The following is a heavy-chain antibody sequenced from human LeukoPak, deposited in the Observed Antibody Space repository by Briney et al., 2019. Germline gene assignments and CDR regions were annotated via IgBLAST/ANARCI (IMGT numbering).Heavy chain of an antibody. Sequence: PGGSLRLSCAASGFTFSSYSMNRVRQAPGKGLEWVSSISSSSSYIYYADSVKGRFTISRDNAKNSLYLQMNSLRAEDTAVYYCAREYSSGWPNPDYWGQGTLVTVSS. CDR3: AREYSSGWPNPDY. CDR1: GFTFSSYS. J-gene: IGHJ4*02. V-gene: IGHV3-21*01. CDR2: ISSSSSYI. D-gene: IGHD6-19*01.